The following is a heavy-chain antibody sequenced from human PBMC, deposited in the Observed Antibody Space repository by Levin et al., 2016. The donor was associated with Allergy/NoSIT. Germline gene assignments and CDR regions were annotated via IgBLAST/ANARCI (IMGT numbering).Heavy chain of an antibody. D-gene: IGHD3-16*01. V-gene: IGHV3-74*01. CDR3: AKEEGGVQWLYYYYYGMDV. CDR1: GFTFSSYW. J-gene: IGHJ6*02. Sequence: GESLKISCAASGFTFSSYWMHWVRQAPGKGLVWVSRINSDGSSTSYADSVKGRFTISRDNAKNTLYLQMNSLRAEDTAVYYCAKEEGGVQWLYYYYYGMDVWGQGTTVTVSS. CDR2: INSDGSST.